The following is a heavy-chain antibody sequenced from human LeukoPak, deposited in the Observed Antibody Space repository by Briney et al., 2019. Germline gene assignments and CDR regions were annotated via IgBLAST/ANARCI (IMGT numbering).Heavy chain of an antibody. CDR1: GGSISSYY. Sequence: SEALSLTCTVSGGSISSYYWSWIRQPPGKGLEWIGYIYYSGSTSYNPSLKSRVTISVDTSKNQFSLKLSSVTAADTAVYYCARDSPAPLWGQGTLVTVSS. D-gene: IGHD6-25*01. CDR3: ARDSPAPL. CDR2: IYYSGST. J-gene: IGHJ4*02. V-gene: IGHV4-59*12.